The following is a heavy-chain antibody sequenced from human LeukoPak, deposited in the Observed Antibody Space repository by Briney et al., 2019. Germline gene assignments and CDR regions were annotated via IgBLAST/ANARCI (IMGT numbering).Heavy chain of an antibody. CDR3: ARDPDYDFWSGYPYYYYYGMDV. V-gene: IGHV3-23*01. Sequence: GGSLRLSCAASGFTFSSYAMSWVRQAPGKGLEWVSAISGSGGSTYYADSVKGRFTISRDNSKNTLYLQMNSLRAEDTAVYYCARDPDYDFWSGYPYYYYYGMDVWGQGTTVTVSS. CDR1: GFTFSSYA. J-gene: IGHJ6*02. CDR2: ISGSGGST. D-gene: IGHD3-3*01.